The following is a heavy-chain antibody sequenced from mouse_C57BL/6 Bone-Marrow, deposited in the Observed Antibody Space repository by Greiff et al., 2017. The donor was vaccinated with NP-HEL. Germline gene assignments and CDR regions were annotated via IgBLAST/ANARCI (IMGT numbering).Heavy chain of an antibody. Sequence: QVQLQQSGAELAKPGASVKLSCKASGYTFTSYWMHWVKQRPGQGLEWIGYINPSSGYTKYNQKFKDKATLTADKSSITAYMQLSSLTSEDSAVYYCAIRTTVVFDYWGQGTTLTVSS. V-gene: IGHV1-7*01. CDR3: AIRTTVVFDY. CDR1: GYTFTSYW. J-gene: IGHJ2*01. D-gene: IGHD1-1*01. CDR2: INPSSGYT.